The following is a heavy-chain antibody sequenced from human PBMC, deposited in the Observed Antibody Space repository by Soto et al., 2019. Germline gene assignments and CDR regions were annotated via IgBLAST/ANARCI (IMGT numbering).Heavy chain of an antibody. Sequence: QVQLQAWGPVLVKPSGTLSLTCAVSSGSISTDYWWRWVRQPPGKGLVWIGEVHRSGTTNYIQSLKSRVTMSVTKYDNHGTLELTYVAADDTAVYYCTRGFSFRLDSWGQGTLVTVSS. CDR1: SGSISTDYW. V-gene: IGHV4-4*02. CDR2: VHRSGTT. J-gene: IGHJ4*02. CDR3: TRGFSFRLDS.